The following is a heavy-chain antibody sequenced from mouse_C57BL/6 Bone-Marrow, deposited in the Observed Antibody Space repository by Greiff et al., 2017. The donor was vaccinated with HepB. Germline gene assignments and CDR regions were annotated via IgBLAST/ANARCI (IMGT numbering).Heavy chain of an antibody. CDR1: GYTFTSYW. CDR2: IYPSDSET. J-gene: IGHJ2*01. D-gene: IGHD2-2*01. Sequence: QVQLQQPGAELVRPGSSVKLSCKASGYTFTSYWMDWVKQRPGKGLEWIGNIYPSDSETHYNQKFKDKATLTVDKSSSTAYMQLSSLTSEDSAVYYCARAMVTTLFFDYWGQGTTLTVSS. CDR3: ARAMVTTLFFDY. V-gene: IGHV1-61*01.